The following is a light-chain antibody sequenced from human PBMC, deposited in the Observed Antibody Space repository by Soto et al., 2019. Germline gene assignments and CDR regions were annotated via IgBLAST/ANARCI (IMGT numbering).Light chain of an antibody. CDR3: TSWTTSTTMK. CDR2: DVN. V-gene: IGLV2-14*01. Sequence: QSALPQPASVSVSPGQAITISCTGTSSDVGAYNYVSWYQQHPGKAPKLMIYDVNIRPSGVSNRFSGSKSGNTASLTISGLQAEDEADYYCTSWTTSTTMKFGGGTKLTVL. CDR1: SSDVGAYNY. J-gene: IGLJ2*01.